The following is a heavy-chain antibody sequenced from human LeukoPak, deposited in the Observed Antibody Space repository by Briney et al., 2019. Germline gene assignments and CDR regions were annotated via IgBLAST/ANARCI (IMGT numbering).Heavy chain of an antibody. CDR3: AREWGLESSGYYYAY. CDR1: GGTFSRFT. V-gene: IGHV1-69*01. J-gene: IGHJ4*02. CDR2: ITPIFGTA. Sequence: ASVKVSCKASGGTFSRFTISWVRETPGQGFEWMGGITPIFGTANFAQKFQGRVSITADESTSTAFMELSSLRSEDTAVYYCAREWGLESSGYYYAYWGQGTLVTVSS. D-gene: IGHD3-22*01.